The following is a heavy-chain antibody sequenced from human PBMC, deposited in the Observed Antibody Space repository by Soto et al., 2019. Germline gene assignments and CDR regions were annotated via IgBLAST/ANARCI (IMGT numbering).Heavy chain of an antibody. V-gene: IGHV4-34*01. CDR1: VGSVSGYY. J-gene: IGHJ4*02. CDR3: ARRAAGIGY. Sequence: PSETLSLTCAVYVGSVSGYYWSWIRQPPGKGLEWIGEINHSGSTNYNPSLKSRVTISVDTSKNQFSLKLSSVTAADTAVYYCARRAAGIGYWGQGTLVTVSS. D-gene: IGHD6-19*01. CDR2: INHSGST.